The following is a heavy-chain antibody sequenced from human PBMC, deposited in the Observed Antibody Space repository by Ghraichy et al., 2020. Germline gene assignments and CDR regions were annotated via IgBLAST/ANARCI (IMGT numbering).Heavy chain of an antibody. CDR3: ARGERYYGSGSYYKRDYYYGMDV. J-gene: IGHJ6*02. CDR2: IIPIFGTA. Sequence: SVKVSCKASGGTFSSYAISWVRQAPGQGLEWMGGIIPIFGTANYAQKFQGRVTITTDESTSTAYMELSSLRSEDTAVYYCARGERYYGSGSYYKRDYYYGMDVWGQGTTVTVSS. CDR1: GGTFSSYA. D-gene: IGHD3-10*01. V-gene: IGHV1-69*05.